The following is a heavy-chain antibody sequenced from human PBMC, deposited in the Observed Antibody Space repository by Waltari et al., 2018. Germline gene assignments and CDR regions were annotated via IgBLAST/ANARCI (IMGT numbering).Heavy chain of an antibody. J-gene: IGHJ6*02. CDR2: ISYNERNI. D-gene: IGHD3-22*01. CDR3: ARDYCDRRNCHGMDV. V-gene: IGHV3-30*04. Sequence: QVQLVESGGGVVQPGRSLRLSCAASEFPFSSYAMNWVRQAPGKGLEWVAVISYNERNIYYVDSVRGRFTISRDNSKKMLYLQMNSLRAEDTAVYYCARDYCDRRNCHGMDVWGQGTTVTVSS. CDR1: EFPFSSYA.